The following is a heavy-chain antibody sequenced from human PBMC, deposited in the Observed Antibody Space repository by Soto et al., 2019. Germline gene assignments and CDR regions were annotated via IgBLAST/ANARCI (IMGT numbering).Heavy chain of an antibody. Sequence: PTQTQPITDDVSGGSISRCLYSWSWVRQHPEKGLEWIAYIFHSGSTDYNPSLKSRIIISADTSKNQFSLKLTSVTAADTAVYYCARGGIAGNWFDPWGQGTLVTVS. D-gene: IGHD6-13*01. V-gene: IGHV4-31*11. J-gene: IGHJ5*02. CDR3: ARGGIAGNWFDP. CDR2: IFHSGST. CDR1: GGSISRCLYS.